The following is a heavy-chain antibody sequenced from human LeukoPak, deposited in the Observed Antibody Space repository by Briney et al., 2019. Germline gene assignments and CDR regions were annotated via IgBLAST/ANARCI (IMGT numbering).Heavy chain of an antibody. CDR2: IIPIFGTA. CDR1: GGTFSSYA. Sequence: SVNVSCKASGGTFSSYAISWVRQAPGQGLEWMGRIIPIFGTANYAQKFQGRVTITADESTSTAYMELSSLRSEDTAVYYCASGPGTPKGIDYWGQGTLVTVSS. CDR3: ASGPGTPKGIDY. V-gene: IGHV1-69*13. J-gene: IGHJ4*02. D-gene: IGHD1-26*01.